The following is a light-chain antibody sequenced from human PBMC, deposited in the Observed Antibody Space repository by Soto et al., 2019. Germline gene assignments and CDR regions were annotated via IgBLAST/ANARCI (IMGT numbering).Light chain of an antibody. CDR1: QGIAND. CDR3: LQYNNFPFT. Sequence: MQMTKSPSSLSASVGDRVTITCRASQGIANDLGWYQQKPGEAPKRLIYAASTLQSGVPSRFSGSGSGTEFTLTITNLQPEDFATYYCLQYNNFPFTFGPGTKVDIK. J-gene: IGKJ3*01. V-gene: IGKV1-17*02. CDR2: AAS.